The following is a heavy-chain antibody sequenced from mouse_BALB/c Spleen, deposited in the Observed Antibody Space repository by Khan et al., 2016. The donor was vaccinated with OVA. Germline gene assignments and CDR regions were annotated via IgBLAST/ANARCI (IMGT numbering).Heavy chain of an antibody. J-gene: IGHJ3*01. CDR1: GYTFTSYT. D-gene: IGHD2-14*01. CDR3: VRDGAYHRNDGWFAY. CDR2: INPSNGCT. V-gene: IGHV1-4*01. Sequence: VQGVESGAELARPGASVKMSCKASGYTFTSYTIHWIKKRPGQGLEWIGYINPSNGCTNYNQKFKDKATLTTDKSSTTAYLQLSSLTSDDSAVYNCVRDGAYHRNDGWFAYWGQGTLVTVSA.